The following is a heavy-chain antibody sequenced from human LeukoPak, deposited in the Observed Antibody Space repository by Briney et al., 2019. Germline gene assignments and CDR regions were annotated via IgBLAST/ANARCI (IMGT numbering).Heavy chain of an antibody. J-gene: IGHJ5*02. D-gene: IGHD2-2*01. CDR3: ARTFFSIVVVPAALRLNWFDP. CDR2: ISAYNGNT. CDR1: GGTFSSYA. Sequence: GSSVKVSCKASGGTFSSYAISWVRQAPGQGLEWMGWISAYNGNTNYAQKLQGRVTMTTDTSTSTAYMELRSLRSDDTAVYYCARTFFSIVVVPAALRLNWFDPWGQGTLVTVSS. V-gene: IGHV1-18*01.